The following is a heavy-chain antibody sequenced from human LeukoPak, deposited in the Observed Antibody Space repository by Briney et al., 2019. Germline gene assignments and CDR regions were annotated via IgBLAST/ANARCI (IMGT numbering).Heavy chain of an antibody. CDR2: LSSDGSDK. Sequence: GRSLRLSCAASGFTFTKYSLHWVRQAPGKGLEWVGVLSSDGSDKYYAAAVRGRFTISSDNSKNTLYLQMDSLRVDDTAVYYCARDSLRGDFESPTGYWGQGTLVTVSS. CDR3: ARDSLRGDFESPTGY. J-gene: IGHJ4*02. D-gene: IGHD2-21*02. V-gene: IGHV3-30-3*01. CDR1: GFTFTKYS.